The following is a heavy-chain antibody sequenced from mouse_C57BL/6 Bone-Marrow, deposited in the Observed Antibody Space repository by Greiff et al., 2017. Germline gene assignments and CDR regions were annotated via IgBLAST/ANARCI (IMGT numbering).Heavy chain of an antibody. CDR3: ARYSNYWEN. Sequence: QVQLQQSGAELVKPGASVKLSCKASGYTFTSYWMHWVKQRPGQGLEWIGMIHPNSGSTNYNEKFKSKATLTVDKSSSTAYMQLSSLTSEYSAFXYCARYSNYWENWGQGTTLTVSS. J-gene: IGHJ2*01. V-gene: IGHV1-64*01. CDR1: GYTFTSYW. D-gene: IGHD2-5*01. CDR2: IHPNSGST.